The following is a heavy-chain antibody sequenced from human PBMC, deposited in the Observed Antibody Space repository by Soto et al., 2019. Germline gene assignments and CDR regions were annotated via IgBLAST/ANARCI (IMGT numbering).Heavy chain of an antibody. Sequence: SDTLSHTCTFSGGSISSGGYYSRWIRHHPGKGLEWIGYIYYSGSTYYNPSLKSRVTISVDTSKNQFSLKLSSVTAADTAVYYCAASCVGCGGFNYYGMDVWGQGTTVT. D-gene: IGHD2-21*01. J-gene: IGHJ6*02. V-gene: IGHV4-31*03. CDR2: IYYSGST. CDR3: AASCVGCGGFNYYGMDV. CDR1: GGSISSGGYY.